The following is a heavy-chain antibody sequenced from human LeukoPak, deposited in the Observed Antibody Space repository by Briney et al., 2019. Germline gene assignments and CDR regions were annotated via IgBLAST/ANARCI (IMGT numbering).Heavy chain of an antibody. Sequence: GGSLRLSCAASGFTFSSYAMGWVRQAPGKGLEWVSAISGSGGSTYYADSVKGRFTISRGNSKNTLYLHMNSLRAEDTAVYYCANSPDGAFDYWGQGTLVTVSS. CDR1: GFTFSSYA. CDR3: ANSPDGAFDY. V-gene: IGHV3-23*01. CDR2: ISGSGGST. J-gene: IGHJ4*02.